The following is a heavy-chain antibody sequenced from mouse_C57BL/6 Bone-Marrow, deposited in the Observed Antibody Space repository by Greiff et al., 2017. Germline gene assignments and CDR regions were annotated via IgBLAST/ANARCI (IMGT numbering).Heavy chain of an antibody. CDR3: AREAFITTVVAPIWYAMDY. CDR2: IDPSDSYT. J-gene: IGHJ4*01. CDR1: GYTFTSYW. V-gene: IGHV1-50*01. D-gene: IGHD1-1*01. Sequence: QVQLQQPGAELVKPGASVKLSCKASGYTFTSYWMQWVKQRPGQGLEWIGEIDPSDSYTNYSQKFKGKATLTVDTSSSTAYMQLSSLTSEDSAVYYCAREAFITTVVAPIWYAMDYWGQGTSVTVSS.